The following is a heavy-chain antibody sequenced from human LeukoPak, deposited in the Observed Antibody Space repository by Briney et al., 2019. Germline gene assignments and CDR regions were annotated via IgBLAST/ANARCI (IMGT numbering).Heavy chain of an antibody. V-gene: IGHV3-23*01. CDR3: AKGAYDYIEMGYFDY. Sequence: GGSLRLSCAASGFSLTNFAMSWVRQAPGKGLEWVSLIIGSSGDTFYADSVKGRFTISRDNSKNRLYLQMNSLRAEDTALYYCAKGAYDYIEMGYFDYWGQGTLVTVSS. J-gene: IGHJ4*02. D-gene: IGHD5-12*01. CDR1: GFSLTNFA. CDR2: IIGSSGDT.